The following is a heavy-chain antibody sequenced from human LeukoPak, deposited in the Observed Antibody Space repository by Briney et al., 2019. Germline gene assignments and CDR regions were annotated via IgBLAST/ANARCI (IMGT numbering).Heavy chain of an antibody. CDR3: ARVYYDSSRYYPYYFDY. D-gene: IGHD3-22*01. CDR1: GGTFSSYA. J-gene: IGHJ4*02. Sequence: ASVKVSCKASGGTFSSYAISWVRQAPGQGLEWMGGIIPIFGTANYAQKFQGRVTITADKSTSTAYMELSSLRSEDKAVYYCARVYYDSSRYYPYYFDYWGQGTLVTVSS. V-gene: IGHV1-69*06. CDR2: IIPIFGTA.